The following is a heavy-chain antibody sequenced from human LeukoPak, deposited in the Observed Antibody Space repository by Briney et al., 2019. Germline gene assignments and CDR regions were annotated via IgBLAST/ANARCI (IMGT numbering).Heavy chain of an antibody. CDR3: ARAIADTAMAPDH. V-gene: IGHV3-21*01. CDR1: GFTFSSYS. CDR2: ISSSSSYI. D-gene: IGHD5-18*01. Sequence: GGSLRLSCAASGFTFSSYSMNWVRQAPGKGLDWVSSISSSSSYIYYADSVKGRFTISRDNAKNSLYLQMNSLRAEDTAVYYCARAIADTAMAPDHWGQGTLVTVYS. J-gene: IGHJ4*02.